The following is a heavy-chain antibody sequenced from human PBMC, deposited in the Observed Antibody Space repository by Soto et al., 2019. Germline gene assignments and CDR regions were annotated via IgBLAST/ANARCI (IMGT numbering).Heavy chain of an antibody. CDR1: GGSISSGGYY. Sequence: PSETLSLTCTFSGGSISSGGYYLSWIRQHPGKGLEWIGYIYYSGSTYYNPSLKSRVTIPVDTSKNQFSLKLSSVTAADTAVYYCARRGGIAAAGLDYWGQGTLVTVSS. CDR3: ARRGGIAAAGLDY. CDR2: IYYSGST. D-gene: IGHD6-13*01. V-gene: IGHV4-31*03. J-gene: IGHJ4*02.